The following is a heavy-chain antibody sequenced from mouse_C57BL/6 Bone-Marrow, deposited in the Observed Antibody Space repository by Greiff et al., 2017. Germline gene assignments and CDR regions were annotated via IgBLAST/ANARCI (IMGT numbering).Heavy chain of an antibody. CDR1: GYTFTSYW. CDR2: IDPSDSYT. J-gene: IGHJ3*01. CDR3: ARYLGHY. V-gene: IGHV1-50*01. Sequence: QVQLQQPGAELVKPGASVKLSCKASGYTFTSYWMQWVKQRPGQGLEWIGEIDPSDSYTNYNQKFKGKATLTVDTSSSTAYMQRSSLTSEDSAVYYCARYLGHYWGQGTLVTVSA. D-gene: IGHD4-1*01.